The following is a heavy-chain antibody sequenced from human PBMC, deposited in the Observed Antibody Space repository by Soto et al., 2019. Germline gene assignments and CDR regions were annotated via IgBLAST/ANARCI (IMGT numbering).Heavy chain of an antibody. CDR1: GFSLSTSGVG. CDR3: ERTYYSGQDSFVP. V-gene: IGHV2-5*02. D-gene: IGHD3-10*01. CDR2: FYWDDAK. J-gene: IGHJ5*02. Sequence: QITLMESGPTLVKFTQTLTLTCTFSGFSLSTSGVGVGWLRQPPGKPLEWLAIFYWDDAKRYSPFMKSRLTISKDASKHVVVLKITHLDTLDFGTYYCERTYYSGQDSFVPWAEGTLVSVSS.